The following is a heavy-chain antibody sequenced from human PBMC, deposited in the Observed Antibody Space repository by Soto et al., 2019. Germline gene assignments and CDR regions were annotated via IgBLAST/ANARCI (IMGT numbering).Heavy chain of an antibody. Sequence: SVKVSCKASGYTFTSYYMHWVRQAPGQGLEWMGRIIPILGIANYAQKFQGRVTITADKSTSTAYMDLRSLRSDDTAVYYCATICSSTSCSVDYWGQGTLVTVSS. CDR3: ATICSSTSCSVDY. D-gene: IGHD2-2*01. CDR1: GYTFTSYY. J-gene: IGHJ4*02. V-gene: IGHV1-69*02. CDR2: IIPILGIA.